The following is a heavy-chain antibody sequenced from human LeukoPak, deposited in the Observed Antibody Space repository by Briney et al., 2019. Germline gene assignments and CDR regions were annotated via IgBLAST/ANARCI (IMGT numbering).Heavy chain of an antibody. V-gene: IGHV1-69*13. CDR3: ARDPGIAVAGTPGTYYYYYYGMDV. CDR1: GGTFSSYA. CDR2: IIPIFGTA. D-gene: IGHD6-19*01. Sequence: ASVKVSCKASGGTFSSYAISWVRQAPGQGLEWMGGIIPIFGTANYAQKFQGRATITADESTSTAYMELSSLRSEDTAVYYCARDPGIAVAGTPGTYYYYYYGMDVWGQGTTVTVSS. J-gene: IGHJ6*02.